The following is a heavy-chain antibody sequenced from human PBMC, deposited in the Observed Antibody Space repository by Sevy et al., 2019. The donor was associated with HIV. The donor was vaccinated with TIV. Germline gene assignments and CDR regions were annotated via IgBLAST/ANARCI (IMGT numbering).Heavy chain of an antibody. V-gene: IGHV3-30*18. CDR2: ISYDGSNK. Sequence: GGSLRLSCAASGFSFSSYGMHWVRQAPGKGLEWVAVISYDGSNKYYAESVNADSVKGRFTISRDNSKNPLYLQMNSLRAEDTAVYYCAKGASAAGSRVLPHDYWGQGTLVTVSS. CDR1: GFSFSSYG. D-gene: IGHD6-13*01. CDR3: AKGASAAGSRVLPHDY. J-gene: IGHJ4*02.